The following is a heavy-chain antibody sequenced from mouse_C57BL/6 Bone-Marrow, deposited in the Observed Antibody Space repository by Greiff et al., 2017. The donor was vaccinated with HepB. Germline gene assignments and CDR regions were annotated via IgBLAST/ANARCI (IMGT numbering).Heavy chain of an antibody. J-gene: IGHJ4*01. CDR2: ISSGSSTI. CDR3: ARGGGYDAAMDY. Sequence: DVMLVESGGGLVKPGGSLKLSCAASGFTFSDYGMHWVRQAPEKGLEWVAYISSGSSTIYYADTVKGRFTISRDNAKNTLFLQMTSLRSEDTAMYYCARGGGYDAAMDYWGQGTSVTVSS. CDR1: GFTFSDYG. V-gene: IGHV5-17*01. D-gene: IGHD2-2*01.